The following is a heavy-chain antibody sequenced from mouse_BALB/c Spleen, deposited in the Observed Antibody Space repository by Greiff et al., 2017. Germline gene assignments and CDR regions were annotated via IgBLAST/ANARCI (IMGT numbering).Heavy chain of an antibody. CDR1: GFTFSSFG. V-gene: IGHV5-17*02. CDR2: ISSGSSTI. J-gene: IGHJ4*01. Sequence: DVKLVESGGGLVQPGGSRKLSCAASGFTFSSFGMHWVRQAPEKGLEWVAYISSGSSTIYYADTVKGRFTISRDNPKNTLFLQMTSLRSEDTAMYYCARSPLYYYGSSPYAMDYWGQGTSVTVSA. CDR3: ARSPLYYYGSSPYAMDY. D-gene: IGHD1-1*01.